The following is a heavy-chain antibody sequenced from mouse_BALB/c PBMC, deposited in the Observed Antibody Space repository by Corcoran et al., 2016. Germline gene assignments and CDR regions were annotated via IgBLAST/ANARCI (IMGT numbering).Heavy chain of an antibody. V-gene: IGHV12-3*02. CDR3: AGDRLGYWYVDV. CDR2: TTHSGET. J-gene: IGHJ1*01. Sequence: QKKLQESGPGREKPSQSLLLSCSITSFPITSGYYWIGIRQSPGKPLEWMGYTTHSGETFYNPSLQSPISITRETSKNQCFLQLNSVTTEDTAMYYCAGDRLGYWYVDVWGAGTTVTVSS. CDR1: SFPITSGYY.